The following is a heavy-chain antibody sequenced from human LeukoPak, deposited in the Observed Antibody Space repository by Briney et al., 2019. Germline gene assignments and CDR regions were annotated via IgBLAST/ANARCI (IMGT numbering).Heavy chain of an antibody. CDR2: INSDGSST. CDR3: ARRPAYCSGGSCYYYFDY. J-gene: IGHJ4*02. D-gene: IGHD2-15*01. CDR1: GFTFSSYW. Sequence: PGGSLRLSCAASGFTFSSYWMHWVRQAPGKGLVRVSRINSDGSSTSYADSVKGRFTISRDNAKNTLYLQMNSLRAEDTAVYYCARRPAYCSGGSCYYYFDYWGQGTLVTVSS. V-gene: IGHV3-74*01.